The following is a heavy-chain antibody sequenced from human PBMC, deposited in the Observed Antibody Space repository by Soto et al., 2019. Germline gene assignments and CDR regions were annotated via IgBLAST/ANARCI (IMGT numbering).Heavy chain of an antibody. CDR1: GGTFSSYA. D-gene: IGHD4-17*01. CDR3: ARETTVTTFLIDY. Sequence: SVKVSCKASGGTFSSYAISWVRQAPGQGLEWMGGIIPIFGTANYAQKFQGRVTITADESTSTAYMELSSLRSEDTAVYYCARETTVTTFLIDYWGQGTLVTVSS. V-gene: IGHV1-69*13. CDR2: IIPIFGTA. J-gene: IGHJ4*02.